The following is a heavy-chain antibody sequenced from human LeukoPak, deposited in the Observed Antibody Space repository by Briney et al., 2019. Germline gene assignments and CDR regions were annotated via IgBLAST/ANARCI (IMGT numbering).Heavy chain of an antibody. V-gene: IGHV3-23*01. J-gene: IGHJ4*02. CDR2: ISGSGGGT. Sequence: GGSLRLSCAASGFTFSSYAMSWVRQAPGKGLEWVSAISGSGGGTYYADSVKGRFTISRDNSKNTLYLQMNSLRAEDTAVYYCARPRGELVGFFDYWGQGTLVTVSS. CDR1: GFTFSSYA. CDR3: ARPRGELVGFFDY. D-gene: IGHD6-6*01.